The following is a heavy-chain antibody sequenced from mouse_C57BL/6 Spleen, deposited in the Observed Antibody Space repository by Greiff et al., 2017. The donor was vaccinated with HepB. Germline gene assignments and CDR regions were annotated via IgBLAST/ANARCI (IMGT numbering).Heavy chain of an antibody. CDR1: GYTFTDYE. CDR2: IDPETGGT. D-gene: IGHD2-5*01. J-gene: IGHJ4*01. CDR3: TRDSNPYYAMDY. Sequence: QVQLKESGAELVRPGASVTLSCKASGYTFTDYEMHWVKQTPVHGLEWIGAIDPETGGTAYNQKFKGKAILTADKSSSTAYMGLRSLTSEDSAVYYCTRDSNPYYAMDYWGQGTSVTVSS. V-gene: IGHV1-15*01.